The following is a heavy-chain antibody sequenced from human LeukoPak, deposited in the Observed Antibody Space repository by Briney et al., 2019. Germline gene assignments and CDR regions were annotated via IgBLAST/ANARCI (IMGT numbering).Heavy chain of an antibody. CDR2: IYYIGST. J-gene: IGHJ4*02. V-gene: IGHV4-30-4*01. CDR3: AREHVAAAGKDY. Sequence: SETLSLTCTVSGGSISSGDYYWSWVRQPPGKGLEWIGYIYYIGSTYYNPSLKSRVIISVDTSKNQFSLKLSSVTAADTAVYYCAREHVAAAGKDYWGQGTLVIVSS. CDR1: GGSISSGDYY. D-gene: IGHD6-13*01.